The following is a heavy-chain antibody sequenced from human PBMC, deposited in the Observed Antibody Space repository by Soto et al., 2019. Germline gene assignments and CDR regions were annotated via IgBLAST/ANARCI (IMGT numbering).Heavy chain of an antibody. D-gene: IGHD4-17*01. J-gene: IGHJ4*02. CDR2: ISSSSSYI. Sequence: PGGSLRLSCAASGFTFSSYSMNWVRQAPGKGLEWVSSISSSSSYIYYADSVKGRFTISRDNAKNSLYLQTNSLRAEDTAVYYCPLRLYGDYVGIDYWGQGTQVTVSS. V-gene: IGHV3-21*01. CDR1: GFTFSSYS. CDR3: PLRLYGDYVGIDY.